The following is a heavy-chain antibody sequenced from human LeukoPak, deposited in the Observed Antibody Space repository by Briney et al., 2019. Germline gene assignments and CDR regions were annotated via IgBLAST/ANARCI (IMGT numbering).Heavy chain of an antibody. J-gene: IGHJ4*02. CDR2: INHSGST. CDR1: GRSFSGYY. CDR3: ARWSSSSDAFDY. D-gene: IGHD6-6*01. V-gene: IGHV4-34*01. Sequence: SETLSLTCAVYGRSFSGYYWSWIRQPPGKGLGWIGEINHSGSTNYNPSLKSRVTISVDTSKKQSSLKLSSVTAADTAVYYCARWSSSSDAFDYWAQGTLVIVSS.